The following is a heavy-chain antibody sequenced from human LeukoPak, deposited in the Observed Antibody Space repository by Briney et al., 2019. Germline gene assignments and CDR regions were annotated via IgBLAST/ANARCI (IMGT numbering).Heavy chain of an antibody. J-gene: IGHJ4*02. CDR2: INPSGGST. CDR3: ARDWENYDSSGYYVF. D-gene: IGHD3-22*01. V-gene: IGHV1-46*01. CDR1: GYTFTSYY. Sequence: ASVKVSCKASGYTFTSYYMHWVRQAPGQGLEWMGIINPSGGSTSYAQKFQGGVTMTRDTSTSTVYMELSSLRSEDTAVYYCARDWENYDSSGYYVFWGQGTLVTVSS.